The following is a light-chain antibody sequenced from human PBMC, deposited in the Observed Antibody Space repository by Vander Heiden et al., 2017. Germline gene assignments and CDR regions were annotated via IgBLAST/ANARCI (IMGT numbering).Light chain of an antibody. CDR2: EVS. CDR1: SSDVGSYNL. CDR3: CSYAGSSTYVV. Sequence: QSALTQPASVSGSPGQSLTLSCTGTSSDVGSYNLVSWYQQHPGKAPKLMIYEVSKRPSGVSNRFSGSKSGNTASLTISGLQAEDEADYYCCSYAGSSTYVVFGGGTKLTVL. V-gene: IGLV2-23*02. J-gene: IGLJ2*01.